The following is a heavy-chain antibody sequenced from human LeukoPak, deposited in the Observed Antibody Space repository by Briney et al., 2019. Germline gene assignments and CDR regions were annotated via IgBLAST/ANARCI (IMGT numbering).Heavy chain of an antibody. CDR1: GGSISSSSYY. V-gene: IGHV4-39*07. D-gene: IGHD2-15*01. CDR2: IYYDGST. Sequence: SETLSLTCTVSGGSISSSSYYWGWLRQPPGKGLEWIGNIYYDGSTYYNLSLKSRVTISIDTSKNQFFLKLRSVTAADTAVYYCARDRLNCGSGSCYTYTRILWFDPWGQGTLVTVSS. J-gene: IGHJ5*02. CDR3: ARDRLNCGSGSCYTYTRILWFDP.